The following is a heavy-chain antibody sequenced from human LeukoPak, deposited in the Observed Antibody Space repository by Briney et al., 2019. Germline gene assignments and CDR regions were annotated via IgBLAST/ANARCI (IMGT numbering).Heavy chain of an antibody. CDR1: GGSFSGYY. J-gene: IGHJ4*02. CDR3: ARGGRDGYSS. D-gene: IGHD5-24*01. V-gene: IGHV4-34*01. Sequence: PSETLSLTCAVYGGSFSGYYWSWTRQPPGKGLEWIGEINHSGSTNYNPSLKSRVTISVDTSKNQFSLKLSSVTAADTAVYYCARGGRDGYSSWGQGTLVTVSS. CDR2: INHSGST.